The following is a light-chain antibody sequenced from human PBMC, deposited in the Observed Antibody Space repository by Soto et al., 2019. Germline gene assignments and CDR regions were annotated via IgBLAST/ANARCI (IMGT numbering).Light chain of an antibody. V-gene: IGLV2-14*01. CDR2: DIN. Sequence: QSALTQPASVSGSPGQSITISCTGTSRDVGNYIFVSWYRQHPGKAPKIMISDINNPLSGVSNRFSGSMSGNTASLNISGIQFGEEADYYCVSYTNNASYVFGTGTKVSVL. CDR3: VSYTNNASYV. J-gene: IGLJ1*01. CDR1: SRDVGNYIF.